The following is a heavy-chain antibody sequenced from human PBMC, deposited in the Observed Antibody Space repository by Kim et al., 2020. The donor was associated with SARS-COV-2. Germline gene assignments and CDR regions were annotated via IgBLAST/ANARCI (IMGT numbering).Heavy chain of an antibody. CDR3: AREDVLLGAVDDYYHGMDV. CDR1: GFTVGDYW. Sequence: GGSLRLSCVASGFTVGDYWMHWVRQVPGRGLEWVSHVNRDGSTTGYADSVKGRFTIFRDNAKNTLYLQMNSLRAEDTAVYYCAREDVLLGAVDDYYHGMDVWGQGTTVTVSS. V-gene: IGHV3-74*01. J-gene: IGHJ6*02. D-gene: IGHD1-26*01. CDR2: VNRDGSTT.